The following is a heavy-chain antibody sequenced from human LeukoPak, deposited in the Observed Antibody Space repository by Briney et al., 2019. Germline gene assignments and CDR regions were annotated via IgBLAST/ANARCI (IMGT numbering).Heavy chain of an antibody. CDR2: MQPDGGEK. D-gene: IGHD3-10*01. CDR1: GFTFRSYW. V-gene: IGHV3-7*03. Sequence: PGGSLRLSCAASGFTFRSYWMSWVRQAPGKGLEWVANMQPDGGEKYYVDSVKGRFTVSRDNAKSSLYLQMNSLRAEDTAVYYCARETPYGSLTFDYWGLGTRDTVSS. J-gene: IGHJ4*02. CDR3: ARETPYGSLTFDY.